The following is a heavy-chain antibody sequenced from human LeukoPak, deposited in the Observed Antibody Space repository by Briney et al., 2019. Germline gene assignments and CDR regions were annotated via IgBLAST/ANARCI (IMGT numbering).Heavy chain of an antibody. CDR2: IKKDGSEK. CDR1: GFTFSYW. V-gene: IGHV3-7*03. Sequence: PGGSLRLSCAASGFTFSYWMSWVRQAPGKGLEWVANIKKDGSEKYYVDSVKGRFTISRDNAKTSLYLQMNSLGAEDTALYHCARDRWELPPDYWGQGTLVTVSS. D-gene: IGHD1-26*01. J-gene: IGHJ4*02. CDR3: ARDRWELPPDY.